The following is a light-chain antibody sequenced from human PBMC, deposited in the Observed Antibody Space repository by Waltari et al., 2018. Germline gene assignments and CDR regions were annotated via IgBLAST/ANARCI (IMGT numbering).Light chain of an antibody. Sequence: QSVLTQPLSMSGTPGQGVTISCSGSSSNIGRDTVNWYQQLPGTAPKLLIYSNDQRPSGVPDRCSRSKSGTSASLAISGLQSDDEADYYCAAWDNSLDAWVFGGGTKLSVL. J-gene: IGLJ3*02. V-gene: IGLV1-44*01. CDR3: AAWDNSLDAWV. CDR1: SSNIGRDT. CDR2: SND.